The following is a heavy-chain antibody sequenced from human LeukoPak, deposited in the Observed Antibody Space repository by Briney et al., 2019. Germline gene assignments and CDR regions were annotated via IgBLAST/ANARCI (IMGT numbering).Heavy chain of an antibody. CDR3: ARDLGPGDSSGYYYDDY. CDR1: GGSISSYY. V-gene: IGHV4-59*12. J-gene: IGHJ4*02. CDR2: IYYSGST. Sequence: SETLSLTCTVSGGSISSYYWSWIRQPPGKGLEWIGYIYYSGSTYYNPSLKSRVTISVDTSKNQFSLKLSSVTAADTAVYYCARDLGPGDSSGYYYDDYWGQGTLVTVSS. D-gene: IGHD3-22*01.